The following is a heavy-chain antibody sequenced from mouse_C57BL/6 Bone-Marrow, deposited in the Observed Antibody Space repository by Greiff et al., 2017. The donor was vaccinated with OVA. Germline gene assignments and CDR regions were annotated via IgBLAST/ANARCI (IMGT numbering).Heavy chain of an antibody. J-gene: IGHJ2*01. Sequence: EVKVVESGGGLVKPGGSLKLSCAASGFTFSDYGMHWVRQAPEKGLEWVAYISSGSSTIYYADPVKGRFTISRDNAKNTLFLQMTSLRSEDTAMYYCALPGTDYWGQGTTLTVSS. D-gene: IGHD4-1*01. CDR3: ALPGTDY. CDR1: GFTFSDYG. V-gene: IGHV5-17*01. CDR2: ISSGSSTI.